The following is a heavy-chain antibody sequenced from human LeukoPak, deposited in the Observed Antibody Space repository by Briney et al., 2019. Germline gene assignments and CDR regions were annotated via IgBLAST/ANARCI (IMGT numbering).Heavy chain of an antibody. Sequence: PSETLSLTCTVSGGSISSYYWGWIRQPAGKGLEWIGRIYTSGSTNYNPSLKSRVTMSVDTSKNQFSLKLSSVTAADTAVYYCAREPHSSSWYPNWFDPWGQGTLVTVSS. CDR3: AREPHSSSWYPNWFDP. V-gene: IGHV4-4*07. CDR1: GGSISSYY. J-gene: IGHJ5*02. CDR2: IYTSGST. D-gene: IGHD6-13*01.